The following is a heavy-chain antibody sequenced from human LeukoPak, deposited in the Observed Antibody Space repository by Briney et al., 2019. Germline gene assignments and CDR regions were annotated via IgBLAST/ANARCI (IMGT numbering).Heavy chain of an antibody. Sequence: SETLSLTCTVSGGSISSYYWSWIRQPPGKGLEWIGFIYYSGSTNYNPSLKSRVTISVDTSKNQFSLKLSSVTAADTAVYYCARGLRYFDWLPPHYFDYWGQGTLVTVSS. D-gene: IGHD3-9*01. CDR1: GGSISSYY. CDR2: IYYSGST. J-gene: IGHJ4*02. CDR3: ARGLRYFDWLPPHYFDY. V-gene: IGHV4-59*01.